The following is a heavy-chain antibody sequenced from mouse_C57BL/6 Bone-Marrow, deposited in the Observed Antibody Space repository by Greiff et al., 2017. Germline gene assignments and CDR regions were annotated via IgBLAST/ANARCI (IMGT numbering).Heavy chain of an antibody. CDR2: INPYNGGT. CDR1: GYTFTDYY. J-gene: IGHJ2*01. D-gene: IGHD1-1*02. Sequence: VQLQQSGPVLVKPGASVKMSCKASGYTFTDYYMNWVQQSHGKSLEWIGVINPYNGGTSYNQKFKGKATLTVDKSSSTAYMELNSLTTEDSAVYDCARRGGGADYWGQGTTLTVSS. V-gene: IGHV1-19*01. CDR3: ARRGGGADY.